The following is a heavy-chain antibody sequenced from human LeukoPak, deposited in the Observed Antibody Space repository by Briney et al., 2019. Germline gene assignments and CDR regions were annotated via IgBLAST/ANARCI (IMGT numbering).Heavy chain of an antibody. CDR2: IYPGDSDT. D-gene: IGHD6-13*01. CDR3: AREGQQLGKSDGMDV. CDR1: GYSFTSYW. V-gene: IGHV5-51*01. Sequence: GESLQISCKGSGYSFTSYWIGWVRQMPGKGLGWMGIIYPGDSDTRYSPSFQGQVTISADKSISTAYLQWSSLKAADTAMYYCAREGQQLGKSDGMDVWGKGTTVTVSS. J-gene: IGHJ6*04.